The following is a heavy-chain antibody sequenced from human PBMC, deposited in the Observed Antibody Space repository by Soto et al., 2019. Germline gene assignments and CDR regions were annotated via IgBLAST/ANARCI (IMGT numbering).Heavy chain of an antibody. D-gene: IGHD6-19*01. CDR1: GFTFSSYG. CDR3: ARDGMIAVAGYYFDY. J-gene: IGHJ4*02. V-gene: IGHV3-33*01. CDR2: IWYDGSNK. Sequence: SLRLSCAASGFTFSSYGMHWVRQAPGKGLEWVAVIWYDGSNKYYADSVKGRFTISRDNSKNTLYLQMNSLRAEDTAVYYCARDGMIAVAGYYFDYWGQGTLVTVSS.